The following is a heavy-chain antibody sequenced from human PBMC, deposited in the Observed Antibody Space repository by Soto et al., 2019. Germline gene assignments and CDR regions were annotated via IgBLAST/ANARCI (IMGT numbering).Heavy chain of an antibody. Sequence: QVQLVQSGAEVKKPGSSVKVSCKASGGTFSSYAISWVRQAPGQGLEWMGGIIPIFGTANYAQKFQGRVTITADESTSTAYMGLSSLRSEDTAVYYCARWAYGGNSALYKLDYWGQGTLVTVSS. CDR2: IIPIFGTA. V-gene: IGHV1-69*01. J-gene: IGHJ4*02. D-gene: IGHD2-21*02. CDR1: GGTFSSYA. CDR3: ARWAYGGNSALYKLDY.